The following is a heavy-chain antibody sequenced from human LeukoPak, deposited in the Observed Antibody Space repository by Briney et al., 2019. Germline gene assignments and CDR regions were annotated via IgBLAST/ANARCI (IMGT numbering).Heavy chain of an antibody. CDR1: GYNLTELS. CDR2: FDPEDGET. J-gene: IGHJ6*02. Sequence: ASVKVSCKVSGYNLTELSMHWVRQAPGKGLEWMGGFDPEDGETIYAQKFQGRVTMTEDTSTDTAYMELSSLRSEDTAVYYCTTVSEVVAFYGMDVWGQGTTVTVSS. V-gene: IGHV1-24*01. D-gene: IGHD2-15*01. CDR3: TTVSEVVAFYGMDV.